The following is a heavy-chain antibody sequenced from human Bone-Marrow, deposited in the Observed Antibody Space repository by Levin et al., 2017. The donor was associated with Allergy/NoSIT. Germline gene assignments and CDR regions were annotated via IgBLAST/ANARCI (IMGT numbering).Heavy chain of an antibody. J-gene: IGHJ3*02. V-gene: IGHV3-13*04. CDR2: LDTAGDA. CDR3: ARGHRGTFDI. D-gene: IGHD1-1*01. Sequence: GESLKISCAASGFTFSNYDMHWVRQATGEGLEWVSALDTAGDAYYPGSVKGRFTISREDAKNSLYLQMHSLRAGDTAVYYCARGHRGTFDIWGQGTMVTVSS. CDR1: GFTFSNYD.